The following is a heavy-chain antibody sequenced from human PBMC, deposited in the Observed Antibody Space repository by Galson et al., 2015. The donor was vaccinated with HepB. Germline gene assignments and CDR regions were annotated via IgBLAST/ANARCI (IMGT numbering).Heavy chain of an antibody. D-gene: IGHD3-16*02. Sequence: SLRLSCAASGFTFSSYSMNWVRQAPGKGLEWVSSISSSSSYIYYADSVKGRFTISRDNAKNSLYLQMNSLRAEDTAAYYCARDRERTEGFMITFGGVIAPIYYYYGMDVWGQGTTVTVSS. CDR1: GFTFSSYS. CDR3: ARDRERTEGFMITFGGVIAPIYYYYGMDV. J-gene: IGHJ6*02. V-gene: IGHV3-21*01. CDR2: ISSSSSYI.